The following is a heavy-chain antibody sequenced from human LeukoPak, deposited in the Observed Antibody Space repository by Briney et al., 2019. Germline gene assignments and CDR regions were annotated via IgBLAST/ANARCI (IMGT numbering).Heavy chain of an antibody. D-gene: IGHD3-10*01. V-gene: IGHV1-46*01. CDR1: GYTFTSYY. CDR3: ARVRGITMVRGAILDP. CDR2: INPNGGST. Sequence: ASVKVSCKASGYTFTSYYMHWVRQAPGQGLEWMGIINPNGGSTSYAQKFQGRVTMTRDTSTSTVYMELSSLRSEDTAVYYCARVRGITMVRGAILDPWGQGTLVTVSS. J-gene: IGHJ5*02.